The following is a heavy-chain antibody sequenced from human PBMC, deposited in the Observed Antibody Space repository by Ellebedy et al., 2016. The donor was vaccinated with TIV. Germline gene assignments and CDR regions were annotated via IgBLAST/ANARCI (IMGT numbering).Heavy chain of an antibody. CDR3: ARALTGYDY. Sequence: SETLSLTXAVSGYSISSSNWWGWIRQPPGKGLEWIGYIYYSGSTYYNPSLKSRVTMSVDTSKNQFSLKLSSVTAADTAVYYCARALTGYDYWGQGTLVTVSS. V-gene: IGHV4-28*03. CDR1: GYSISSSNW. CDR2: IYYSGST. D-gene: IGHD7-27*01. J-gene: IGHJ4*02.